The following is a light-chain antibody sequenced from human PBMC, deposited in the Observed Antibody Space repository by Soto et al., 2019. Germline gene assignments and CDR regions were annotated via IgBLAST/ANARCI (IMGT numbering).Light chain of an antibody. CDR2: AAS. CDR1: QGIRDS. Sequence: DIQMTQSPSSLSASVGDRVTITCRASQGIRDSLGWYQQKPGKAPKRLIYAASSLQSVVPSRFSGSGSGTEFTLPISSLQPEDFATHYCLQHNSYPQTFGQGTKVEIQ. CDR3: LQHNSYPQT. V-gene: IGKV1-17*01. J-gene: IGKJ1*01.